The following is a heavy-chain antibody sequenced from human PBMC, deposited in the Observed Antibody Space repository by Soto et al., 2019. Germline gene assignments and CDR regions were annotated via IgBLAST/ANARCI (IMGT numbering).Heavy chain of an antibody. CDR3: VRDGLMAPTSYFDY. Sequence: GASVKVSCKASGGTFSSYAISWLRQAPGQGLEWMGGIIPIFGTANYAQKFQGRVTITADKSTSTAYMELSSLRSEDTAVYYCVRDGLMAPTSYFDYWGQGTLVTVSS. V-gene: IGHV1-69*06. J-gene: IGHJ4*02. CDR2: IIPIFGTA. D-gene: IGHD2-8*01. CDR1: GGTFSSYA.